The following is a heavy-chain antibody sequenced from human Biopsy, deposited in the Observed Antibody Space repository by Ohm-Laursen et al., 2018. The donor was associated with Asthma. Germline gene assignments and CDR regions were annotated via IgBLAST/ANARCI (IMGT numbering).Heavy chain of an antibody. CDR3: AKDVFPGWELRRGPDY. CDR2: ISFDGSNK. V-gene: IGHV3-30*18. CDR1: GFTFSNYG. J-gene: IGHJ4*02. Sequence: RLSCAAPGFTFSNYGMHWVRQAPGKGLDWVAVISFDGSNKNYTDSVKGRFTISRDNSRNTLHLQMNSLRAEDTAVYYCAKDVFPGWELRRGPDYWGQGTLVTVSS. D-gene: IGHD1-26*01.